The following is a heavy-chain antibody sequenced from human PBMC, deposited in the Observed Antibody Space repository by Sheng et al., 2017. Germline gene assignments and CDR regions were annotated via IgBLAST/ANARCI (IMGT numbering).Heavy chain of an antibody. V-gene: IGHV1-69*13. CDR1: RGIFSSYS. Sequence: QVQLVQSGAEVKKPGSSVKVSCKVSRGIFSSYSFSWVRQAPGQGLEWMGGIIPMFGAADYAQKFQGRVTITADESTTTVYIELNNLRTEDTAVYYCARGNWNYLSDYWGQGTLVTVSS. CDR3: ARGNWNYLSDY. CDR2: IIPMFGAA. J-gene: IGHJ4*02. D-gene: IGHD1-7*01.